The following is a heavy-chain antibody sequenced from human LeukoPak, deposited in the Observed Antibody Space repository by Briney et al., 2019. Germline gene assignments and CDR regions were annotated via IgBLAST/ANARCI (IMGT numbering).Heavy chain of an antibody. CDR3: ARDRSVSNWNKGRPDTFDI. CDR1: GFTFSSYS. V-gene: IGHV3-21*01. J-gene: IGHJ3*02. D-gene: IGHD1/OR15-1a*01. CDR2: ISSSSGYI. Sequence: GGSLRLSCAASGFTFSSYSMNWVRQAPGKGLEWVSSISSSSGYIYYADSVKGRFTISRDNAKNSLYLQMNSLRAEDTAVYYCARDRSVSNWNKGRPDTFDIWGQGTMVTVSS.